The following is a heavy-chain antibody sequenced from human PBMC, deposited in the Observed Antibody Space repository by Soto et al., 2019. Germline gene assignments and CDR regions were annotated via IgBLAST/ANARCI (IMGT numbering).Heavy chain of an antibody. CDR1: GFTFNNYD. CDR2: ISGSGGST. Sequence: GGSLRLSCAASGFTFNNYDMSWVRQAPGKGLEWVSTISGSGGSTYYTDFVKGRFTISRDNSKNTLYLQMNNLRADDTAVYYCASRALKKTTVTTELSDYWGQGTLVTVS. V-gene: IGHV3-23*01. CDR3: ASRALKKTTVTTELSDY. J-gene: IGHJ4*02. D-gene: IGHD4-17*01.